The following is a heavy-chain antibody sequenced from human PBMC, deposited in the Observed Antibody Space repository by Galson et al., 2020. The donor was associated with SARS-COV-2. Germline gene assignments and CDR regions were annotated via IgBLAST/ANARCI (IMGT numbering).Heavy chain of an antibody. CDR1: DGSISSGGYY. CDR3: ARDRCSSTSCYGWYYMDV. V-gene: IGHV4-31*03. J-gene: IGHJ6*03. D-gene: IGHD2-2*01. Sequence: SQTLSLTCTVSDGSISSGGYYWSWIRQHPGKGLEWIGYIYYSGSTYYNPSLKSRVTISVDTSKNQFSLKLSSVTAADTAVYYCARDRCSSTSCYGWYYMDVWGKGTTVTVSS. CDR2: IYYSGST.